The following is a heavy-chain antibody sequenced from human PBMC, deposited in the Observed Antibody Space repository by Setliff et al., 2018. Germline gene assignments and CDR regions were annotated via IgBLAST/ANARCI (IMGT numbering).Heavy chain of an antibody. D-gene: IGHD3-22*01. CDR3: AREYYYARSRNFDY. J-gene: IGHJ4*02. Sequence: PSETLSLTCTVSGGSFTTYYWSWIRQSPGKGLEWIGYIYYSGSTNYNPSLKSRVSISVDTSKNQFSLRLTPVTAADTAVYYCAREYYYARSRNFDYWGQGTLVTVSS. CDR1: GGSFTTYY. V-gene: IGHV4-59*01. CDR2: IYYSGST.